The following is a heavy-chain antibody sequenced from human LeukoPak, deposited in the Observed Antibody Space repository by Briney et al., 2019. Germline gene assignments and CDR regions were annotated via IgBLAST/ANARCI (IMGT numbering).Heavy chain of an antibody. J-gene: IGHJ4*02. CDR2: INHSGST. CDR1: GGSFSGYY. V-gene: IGHV4-34*01. D-gene: IGHD5-24*01. CDR3: AREIDRDGYNRFFDY. Sequence: SETLSLTCAVYGGSFSGYYWSWIRQPPGKGLEWIGEINHSGSTNYNPSLKSRVTISVDTSKNQFSLKLSSVTAADTAVYYCAREIDRDGYNRFFDYWGQGILVTVSS.